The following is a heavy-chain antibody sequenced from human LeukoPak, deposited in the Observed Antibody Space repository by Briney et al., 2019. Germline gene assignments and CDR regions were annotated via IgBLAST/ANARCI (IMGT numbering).Heavy chain of an antibody. J-gene: IGHJ3*02. CDR1: GFTFSNYW. CDR2: INQDGGEK. CDR3: ARSTMVDI. V-gene: IGHV3-7*01. Sequence: GGSLRLSCAASGFTFSNYWMTWVRQAPGKGLEWVANINQDGGEKYYVDSVKGRFTISRDNAKNSLYLQMNSLRAEDTAVYYCARSTMVDIWGQGTMVTVSS. D-gene: IGHD3-10*01.